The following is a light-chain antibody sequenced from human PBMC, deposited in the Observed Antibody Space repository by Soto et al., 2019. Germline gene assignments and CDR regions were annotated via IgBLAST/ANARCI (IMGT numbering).Light chain of an antibody. J-gene: IGLJ2*01. V-gene: IGLV2-14*01. Sequence: QSVLTQPASVSGSPGQSITISCTGTSSDVGGYNYVSWYQQHPGKAPKLMIYDVSNRPSGVSNRFSGSKSGNTASLTISGLQAEDEADYYCSSYTCSSTVVFGGGTKLTGL. CDR3: SSYTCSSTVV. CDR2: DVS. CDR1: SSDVGGYNY.